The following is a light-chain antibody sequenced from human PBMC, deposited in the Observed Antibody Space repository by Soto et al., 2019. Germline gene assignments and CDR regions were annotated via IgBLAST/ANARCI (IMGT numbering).Light chain of an antibody. CDR1: QRVSSY. CDR3: QQRSNWPPT. CDR2: DAS. V-gene: IGKV3-11*01. J-gene: IGKJ3*01. Sequence: EIVLTQSPATLSLSPGERATLSCRASQRVSSYLAWYQQKPGQAPRLLIYDASNRATGIPARFSGRGSGTHFTLTISRLEPEDFAVYYCQQRSNWPPTFGPGTKVDIK.